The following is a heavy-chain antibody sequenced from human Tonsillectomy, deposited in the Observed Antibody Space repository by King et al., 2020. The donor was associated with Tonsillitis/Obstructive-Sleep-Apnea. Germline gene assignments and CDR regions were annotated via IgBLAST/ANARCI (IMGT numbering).Heavy chain of an antibody. V-gene: IGHV4-39*02. CDR3: AGLPTYGDYPYYYYYYVDV. CDR2: IYYSGST. J-gene: IGHJ6*03. Sequence: LQLQESGPGLVKPSETLSLTCTVSGGSISSSSYHWGWIRQPPGKGLEWIGSIYYSGSTYYNPSLKSRVTISVDTSKNHFSLKLSSVTAADTAVYYCAGLPTYGDYPYYYYYYVDVWGKGTTVTVSS. CDR1: GGSISSSSYH. D-gene: IGHD4-17*01.